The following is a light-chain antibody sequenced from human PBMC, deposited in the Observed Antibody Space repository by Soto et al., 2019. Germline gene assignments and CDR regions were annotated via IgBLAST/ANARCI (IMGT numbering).Light chain of an antibody. CDR2: VAS. V-gene: IGKV1-27*01. CDR3: TKYTGAPWT. CDR1: QGISNY. Sequence: DIQMTQSPSSLSASVGDRVTITCRASQGISNYLAWYQQQPGKVPTLLIYVASTLQSGVPSRFSAGGSGTDFTLTISSLKPEDCATYYCTKYTGAPWTFGKGPKVEIK. J-gene: IGKJ1*01.